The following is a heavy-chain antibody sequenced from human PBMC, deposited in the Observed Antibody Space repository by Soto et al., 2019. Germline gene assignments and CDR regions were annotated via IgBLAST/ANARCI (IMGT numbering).Heavy chain of an antibody. CDR3: ARRYGWLYFDY. CDR2: IFYSGST. CDR1: GGSISSSSYY. D-gene: IGHD3-10*01. J-gene: IGHJ4*02. Sequence: NPSETLSLTCTVSGGSISSSSYYWGWIRQPPGKGLEWIGSIFYSGSTYYNPSLKSRVTISVDTSKNQFSLKLSSVTAADTALYYCARRYGWLYFDYWGQGSLVTVSS. V-gene: IGHV4-39*01.